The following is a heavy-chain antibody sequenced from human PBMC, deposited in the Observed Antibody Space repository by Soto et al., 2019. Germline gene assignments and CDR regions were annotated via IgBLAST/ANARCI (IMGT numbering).Heavy chain of an antibody. CDR2: IYYSGST. Sequence: PSETLSLTCTVSGGSISSSSYYWGWIRQPPGKGLEWIGSIYYSGSTYYNPSPKSRVTISVDTSKNQFSLKLSSVTAADTAVYYCARQGIAVAGTLLADFDPWGQGTLVTVSS. J-gene: IGHJ5*02. CDR1: GGSISSSSYY. CDR3: ARQGIAVAGTLLADFDP. D-gene: IGHD6-19*01. V-gene: IGHV4-39*01.